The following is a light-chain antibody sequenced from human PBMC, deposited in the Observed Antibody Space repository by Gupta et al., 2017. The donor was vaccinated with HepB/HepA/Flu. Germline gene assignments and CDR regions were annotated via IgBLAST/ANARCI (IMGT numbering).Light chain of an antibody. Sequence: DIQMTQSPPSLSASVGDRVTITCQASLDISNYLNWYQQKPGKAPKLLIYDASNLETRVTSRFRGSGSGTNFSFTISSRQSEDVATCYCQQYDSLPIPFGQGTRLEIK. CDR1: LDISNY. CDR2: DAS. J-gene: IGKJ5*01. V-gene: IGKV1-33*01. CDR3: QQYDSLPIP.